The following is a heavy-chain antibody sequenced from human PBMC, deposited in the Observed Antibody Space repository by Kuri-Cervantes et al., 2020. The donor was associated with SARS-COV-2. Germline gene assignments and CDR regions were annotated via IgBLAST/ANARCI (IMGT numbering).Heavy chain of an antibody. Sequence: GGSLRLSCAASGFTFSSYAMSWVRQAPGKGLEWVSAISGSGGSTYYADSVKGRFTTSRDNSKNTLYLQMNSLRAEDTAVYYCAKGDYCSSTSCYSYYYYYGMDDWGQGTTVTVSS. J-gene: IGHJ6*02. CDR1: GFTFSSYA. D-gene: IGHD2-2*01. V-gene: IGHV3-23*01. CDR2: ISGSGGST. CDR3: AKGDYCSSTSCYSYYYYYGMDD.